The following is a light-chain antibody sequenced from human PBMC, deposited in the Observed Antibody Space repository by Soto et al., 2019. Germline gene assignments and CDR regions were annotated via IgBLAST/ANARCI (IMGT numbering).Light chain of an antibody. CDR3: QSYDSSVVV. CDR1: SSNIGAGYD. Sequence: QSVLTQPPSVSGAPGQRVTISCTGSSSNIGAGYDVHWYQQLPGTAPKLLIYGNSNRPSGVPDRFSGSKSGTSASLAITGLHAEDEADYYCQSYDSSVVVYGGGTKLTVL. CDR2: GNS. J-gene: IGLJ2*01. V-gene: IGLV1-40*01.